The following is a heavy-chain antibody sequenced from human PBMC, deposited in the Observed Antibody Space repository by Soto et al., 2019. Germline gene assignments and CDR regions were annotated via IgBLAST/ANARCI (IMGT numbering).Heavy chain of an antibody. D-gene: IGHD3-10*01. CDR2: ISYDGSNK. J-gene: IGHJ4*02. CDR3: AKDHTESGGGGWFGEPIPSDY. V-gene: IGHV3-30*18. CDR1: GFTFSSYG. Sequence: QVQLVESGGGVVQPGRSLRLSCAASGFTFSSYGMHWVRQAPGKGLEWVAVISYDGSNKCYADSVKGRFTISRDNSKNALYLQMNSLRAEDTAVYYCAKDHTESGGGGWFGEPIPSDYGGQGTMDTVSS.